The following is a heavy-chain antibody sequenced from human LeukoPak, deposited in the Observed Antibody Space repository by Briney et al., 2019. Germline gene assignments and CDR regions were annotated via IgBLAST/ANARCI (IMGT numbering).Heavy chain of an antibody. J-gene: IGHJ4*02. V-gene: IGHV3-33*08. D-gene: IGHD5-24*01. CDR1: GFTFSSYG. CDR3: ARRDGYDFDY. Sequence: PGRSLRLSCAASGFTFSSYGMHWVRQAPGKGLEWVAVIWYDGTNKYYADSVKGRFTIPRDSSKNTLYLQMNSLSAEDTAVYYCARRDGYDFDYWGQGTLVTVSS. CDR2: IWYDGTNK.